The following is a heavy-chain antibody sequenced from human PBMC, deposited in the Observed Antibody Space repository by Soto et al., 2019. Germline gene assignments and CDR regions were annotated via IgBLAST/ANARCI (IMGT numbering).Heavy chain of an antibody. CDR2: ISYDGSNK. CDR3: AKHDSSPNGGYYYYYYGMDV. J-gene: IGHJ6*02. D-gene: IGHD6-13*01. V-gene: IGHV3-30*18. Sequence: QVQLVESGGGVVQPGRSLRLSCAASGFTFSSYGMHWVRQAPGKGLEWVAVISYDGSNKYYADSVKGRFTISRDNSKNALYLQMNSLRAEDTALYYCAKHDSSPNGGYYYYYYGMDVWGQGTTVTVSS. CDR1: GFTFSSYG.